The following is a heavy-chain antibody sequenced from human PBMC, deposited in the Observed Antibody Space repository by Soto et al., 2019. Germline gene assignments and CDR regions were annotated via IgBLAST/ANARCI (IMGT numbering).Heavy chain of an antibody. CDR1: GFAFNTYW. Sequence: PGGSLRLSCAASGFAFNTYWMHWVRQVPGKELVWISKINGDGSDIKYADSVKGRFTISRDNAQNTLFLYMDSLSADDTAIYYCAKVPLSIRCYDYWGQGTLVTVSS. J-gene: IGHJ4*02. CDR2: INGDGSDI. CDR3: AKVPLSIRCYDY. D-gene: IGHD4-17*01. V-gene: IGHV3-74*01.